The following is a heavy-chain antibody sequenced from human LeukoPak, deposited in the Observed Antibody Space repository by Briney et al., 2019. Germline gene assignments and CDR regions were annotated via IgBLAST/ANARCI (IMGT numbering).Heavy chain of an antibody. CDR2: IYTSGST. V-gene: IGHV4-4*07. Sequence: SETLSLTCTVSGGSISSPYWSWIRQPAGKGLEWIGRIYTSGSTDYNPSLESRVTISVDKSKNQLSLRLTSVTAADTAVYYCARGYSSGWYPFHYWGQGTLVTVSS. CDR3: ARGYSSGWYPFHY. J-gene: IGHJ4*02. CDR1: GGSISSPY. D-gene: IGHD6-19*01.